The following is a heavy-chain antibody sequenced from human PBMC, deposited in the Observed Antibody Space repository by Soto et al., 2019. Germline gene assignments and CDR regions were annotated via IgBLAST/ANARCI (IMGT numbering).Heavy chain of an antibody. D-gene: IGHD6-13*01. CDR2: IWYDGSNK. CDR3: ASQGIAAAGTSFEY. V-gene: IGHV3-33*01. CDR1: RLTFSSYG. Sequence: SLRLSLAASRLTFSSYGVHWVLHAPFKGLEWVAVIWYDGSNKYYADSVKGRFTISRDNSKNTLYLQMNSLRAEDTAVHYCASQGIAAAGTSFEYWGQGTLVTVSS. J-gene: IGHJ4*02.